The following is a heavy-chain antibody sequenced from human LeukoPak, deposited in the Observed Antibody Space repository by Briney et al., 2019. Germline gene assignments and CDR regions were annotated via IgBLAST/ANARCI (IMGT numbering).Heavy chain of an antibody. D-gene: IGHD5-12*01. J-gene: IGHJ4*02. CDR3: ARDTVDIVATSAYFEY. V-gene: IGHV3-66*03. CDR1: GFTVSSNS. CDR2: IYSGTI. Sequence: PGGSLRLSCTVSGFTVSSNSMSWVRQAPGKGLEWVSFIYSGTIHYSDSVKGRFTISRDNSKNTLYLQMNSLRAEDTAVYHCARDTVDIVATSAYFEYWGQGTLVTVSS.